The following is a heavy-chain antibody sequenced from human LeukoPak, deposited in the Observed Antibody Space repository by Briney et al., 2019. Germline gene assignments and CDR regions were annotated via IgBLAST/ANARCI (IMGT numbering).Heavy chain of an antibody. CDR3: ARDGYYDSSGYYRNWFDP. Sequence: SETLSLTCTVSGGSISSGGYYWSWIRQHPGKGLEWIGYINYSGSTNYTPSLKSRVTISVDTSKNQFSLKLSSVTAADSAVYYRARDGYYDSSGYYRNWFDPWGQGTLVTVSS. J-gene: IGHJ5*02. CDR1: GGSISSGGYY. D-gene: IGHD3-22*01. CDR2: INYSGST. V-gene: IGHV4-31*03.